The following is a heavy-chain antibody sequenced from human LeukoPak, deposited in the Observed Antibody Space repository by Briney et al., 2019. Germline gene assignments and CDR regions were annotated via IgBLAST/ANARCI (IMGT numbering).Heavy chain of an antibody. J-gene: IGHJ4*02. V-gene: IGHV1-2*02. CDR3: ARDRAARPPDY. CDR1: GYSFRNYG. CDR2: INPNSGGT. Sequence: GASVKVSCKASGYSFRNYGMHWVRQAPRQRLEWMGWINPNSGGTNYAQKFQGRVTMTRDTSISTAYMELSRLRSDDTAVYYCARDRAARPPDYWGQGTLVTVSS. D-gene: IGHD6-6*01.